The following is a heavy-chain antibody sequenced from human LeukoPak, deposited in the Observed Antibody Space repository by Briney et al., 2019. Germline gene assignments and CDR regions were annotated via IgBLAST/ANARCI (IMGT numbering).Heavy chain of an antibody. CDR2: ISSDSNYI. Sequence: KPGGSLRLSCAASGFIFSTYSMDRVRQAPGKGLEWVSSISSDSNYIYYADSLKGRFTISRDNAKNSLYLQMISLRAEDTAVYYCARVAFGLYVMDVWGQGTTVTVSS. D-gene: IGHD3/OR15-3a*01. CDR3: ARVAFGLYVMDV. J-gene: IGHJ6*02. CDR1: GFIFSTYS. V-gene: IGHV3-21*01.